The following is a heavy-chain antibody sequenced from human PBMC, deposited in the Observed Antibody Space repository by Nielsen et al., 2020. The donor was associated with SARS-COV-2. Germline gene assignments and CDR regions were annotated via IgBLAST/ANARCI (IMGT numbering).Heavy chain of an antibody. D-gene: IGHD1-26*01. CDR1: GYRFTSYA. CDR2: INAGNGYT. CDR3: ARLLTDSGSYFRFDP. V-gene: IGHV1-3*01. J-gene: IGHJ5*02. Sequence: ASVKVSCKASGYRFTSYAIHWVRQAPGQGLESMGWINAGNGYTEYSQNFQGRVTITTDTSATTAYMEVRYLKSEDTAVFYCARLLTDSGSYFRFDPWGQGTLVTVSS.